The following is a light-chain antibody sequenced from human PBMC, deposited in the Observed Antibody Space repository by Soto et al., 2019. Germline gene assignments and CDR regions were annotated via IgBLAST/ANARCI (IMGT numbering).Light chain of an antibody. V-gene: IGKV1-5*03. J-gene: IGKJ1*01. CDR3: QQYNSYSVT. CDR2: KAS. Sequence: DIQMTQSPSTLSASVGDRVTITCRASQSINSWLAWYQQKPGKAPKLLIYKASSLESGVPSRFSGSGSGTEFTLTISSLQPDDFATYYCQQYNSYSVTFGQGTKVE. CDR1: QSINSW.